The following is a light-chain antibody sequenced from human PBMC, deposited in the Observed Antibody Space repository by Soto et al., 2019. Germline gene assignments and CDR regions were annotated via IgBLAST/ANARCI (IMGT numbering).Light chain of an antibody. V-gene: IGKV3-11*01. Sequence: EIVLTQSPATLSLSPGERATLSCRASQSVSSYVAWYQQKPGQAPRLLIYDTSNRATGIPARFSGSGSGTDFTLTITRLEPEDFALYYCQQRINWPPTFGQGTKVEIK. CDR1: QSVSSY. CDR2: DTS. CDR3: QQRINWPPT. J-gene: IGKJ1*01.